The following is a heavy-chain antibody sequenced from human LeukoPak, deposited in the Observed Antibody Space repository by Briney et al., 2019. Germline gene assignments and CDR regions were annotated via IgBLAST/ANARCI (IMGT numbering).Heavy chain of an antibody. Sequence: GGSLRLSCTGSGFRFGDYAMSWVRQAPGKGLEWVGFIRSKAHGGSTQYAASVKGRFTILRDDFKATAFLQMNRLRAEDSAVYYCTREFDWFNFWGQGTLVTVSS. CDR1: GFRFGDYA. V-gene: IGHV3-49*04. CDR3: TREFDWFNF. CDR2: IRSKAHGGST. D-gene: IGHD3-9*01. J-gene: IGHJ4*02.